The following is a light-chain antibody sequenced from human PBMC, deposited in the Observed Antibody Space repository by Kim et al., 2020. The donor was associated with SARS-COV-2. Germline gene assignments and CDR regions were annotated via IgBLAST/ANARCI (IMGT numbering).Light chain of an antibody. CDR1: QDIANH. J-gene: IGKJ5*01. Sequence: ESIGDRVTITCRASQDIANHLVWYQQKPGKAPKSLISAASSLRSGVPSRFSGSGSGTDFTLTISSLRPEDFATYFCQQYNTYPPTFGQGTRLEIK. V-gene: IGKV1-16*01. CDR3: QQYNTYPPT. CDR2: AAS.